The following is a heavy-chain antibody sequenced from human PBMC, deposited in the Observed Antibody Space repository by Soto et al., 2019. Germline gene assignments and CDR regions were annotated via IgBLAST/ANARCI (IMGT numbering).Heavy chain of an antibody. CDR2: ISGSGGST. Sequence: GGSLRLSCAASGFTFSSYAMSWVRQAPGKGLEWVSAISGSGGSTYYADSVKGRFTISRDNSKNTLYLQMNSLRAEDTAVYYCSKEGGLDCSGGSCSYYFDYWGQGTLVTVSS. V-gene: IGHV3-23*01. J-gene: IGHJ4*02. CDR3: SKEGGLDCSGGSCSYYFDY. CDR1: GFTFSSYA. D-gene: IGHD2-15*01.